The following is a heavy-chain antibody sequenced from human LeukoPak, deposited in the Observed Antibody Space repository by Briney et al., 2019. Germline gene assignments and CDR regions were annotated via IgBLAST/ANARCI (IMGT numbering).Heavy chain of an antibody. D-gene: IGHD3-10*02. CDR1: GFTFSSYS. V-gene: IGHV3-48*04. CDR3: AELGITMIGGV. J-gene: IGHJ6*04. Sequence: GGSLRLSCAASGFTFSSYSMNWVRQAPGKGLEWVSSISSSGSTIYYADSVKGRFTISRDNAKNSLYLQMNSLRAEDTAVYYCAELGITMIGGVWGKGTTVTIPS. CDR2: ISSSGSTI.